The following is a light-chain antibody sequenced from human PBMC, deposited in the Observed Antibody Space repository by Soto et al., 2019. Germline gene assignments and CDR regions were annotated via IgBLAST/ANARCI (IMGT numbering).Light chain of an antibody. J-gene: IGLJ2*01. CDR3: SSYTISSTVV. CDR1: SSDVGGYNY. Sequence: QSARTQPASVSGSPGQSITISCTGTSSDVGGYNYVSWYQHHPGKAPKLMIYDVGNRPSGVSNRFSGSRSGNTASLTISGLQAEDEADYYCSSYTISSTVVFGGGTKLTVL. V-gene: IGLV2-14*03. CDR2: DVG.